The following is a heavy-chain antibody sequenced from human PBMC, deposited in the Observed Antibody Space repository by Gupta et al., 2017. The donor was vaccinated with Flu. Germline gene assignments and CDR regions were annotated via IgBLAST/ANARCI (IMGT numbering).Heavy chain of an antibody. CDR1: GYSISSGYY. CDR2: IYHSGST. Sequence: QVQLQESGPGLVNPSETLSLTCAVSGYSISSGYYWGWLRQPPEKGLEWIGSIYHSGSTYYNPSLKSRVTISVDTSKNQFSLKLSSVTAADTAVYYCARASLGNAKLNWFDPWGQGTLVTVSS. CDR3: ARASLGNAKLNWFDP. D-gene: IGHD1-1*01. V-gene: IGHV4-38-2*01. J-gene: IGHJ5*02.